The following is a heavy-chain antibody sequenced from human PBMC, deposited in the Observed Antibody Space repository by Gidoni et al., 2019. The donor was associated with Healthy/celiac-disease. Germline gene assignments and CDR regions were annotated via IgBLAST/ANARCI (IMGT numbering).Heavy chain of an antibody. CDR2: IKQDGSEK. D-gene: IGHD3-10*01. CDR3: ARDLLWFGFDP. Sequence: EVQLVESGGGLVQPGGSLRLSCAASGFTFSSYGMSWVRQAPGKGREWVANIKQDGSEKYYVNSVKGRFTISRDNAKNSLYLQRNSLRAEETAVYYCARDLLWFGFDPWGQGTLVTVSS. V-gene: IGHV3-7*05. CDR1: GFTFSSYG. J-gene: IGHJ5*02.